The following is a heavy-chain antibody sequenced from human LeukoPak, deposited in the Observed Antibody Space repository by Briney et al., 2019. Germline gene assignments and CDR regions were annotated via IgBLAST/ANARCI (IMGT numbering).Heavy chain of an antibody. CDR3: TTAGTTVVTGNFDY. D-gene: IGHD4-23*01. CDR2: IKSKTDGGTT. CDR1: GFTFSNAW. J-gene: IGHJ4*02. Sequence: GGSLRLSCAASGFTFSNAWMSWVRQAPGKGLEWVGRIKSKTDGGTTDYAAPVKGRFTISRDDSKNTLYLQMNSLKTEDTAVYYCTTAGTTVVTGNFDYWGQGTLVTVSS. V-gene: IGHV3-15*01.